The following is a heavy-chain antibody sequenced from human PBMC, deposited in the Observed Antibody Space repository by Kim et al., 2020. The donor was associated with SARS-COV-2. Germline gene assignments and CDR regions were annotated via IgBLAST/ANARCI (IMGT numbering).Heavy chain of an antibody. V-gene: IGHV1-69*13. CDR2: IIPNCGTA. D-gene: IGHD5-12*01. J-gene: IGHJ6*02. CDR1: GYTFSSYA. CDR3: ARDRFSGYSSYGGQDYYGMDV. Sequence: SVKVSCKASGYTFSSYAISWVRQAPGQGLEWMGGIIPNCGTANYAQKFQGRVTITADESTSTAYMELSSLRSEDTAVYYCARDRFSGYSSYGGQDYYGMDVWGQGTTVTVSS.